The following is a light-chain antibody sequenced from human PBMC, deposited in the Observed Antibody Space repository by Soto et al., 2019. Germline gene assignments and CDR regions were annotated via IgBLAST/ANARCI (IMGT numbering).Light chain of an antibody. CDR1: QSVFTR. CDR3: QQYNNYPPLT. J-gene: IGKJ4*01. CDR2: KAS. Sequence: DIQMTQSPSTLSASVGDRITITCRASQSVFTRLAWYQQKPGKAPKLLIYKASSSESGVPPRFSGSGSGTEFTLTISRLQPDDFATYYCQQYNNYPPLTFGGGTKLEIE. V-gene: IGKV1-5*03.